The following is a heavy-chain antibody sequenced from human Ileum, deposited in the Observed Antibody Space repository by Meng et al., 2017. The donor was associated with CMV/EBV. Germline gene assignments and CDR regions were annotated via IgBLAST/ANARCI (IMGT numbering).Heavy chain of an antibody. CDR2: ITGRSHTI. D-gene: IGHD5-12*01. V-gene: IGHV3-48*04. CDR1: GFSFSDCS. Sequence: GESLKISCAASGFSFSDCSMSWVRQSPGKGLEWISYITGRSHTIYYADSVEGRFAISRDNAENSLYLQMSSLRAEDTAVYYCARVGPDSGYDFDYWGQGTLVTVSS. CDR3: ARVGPDSGYDFDY. J-gene: IGHJ4*02.